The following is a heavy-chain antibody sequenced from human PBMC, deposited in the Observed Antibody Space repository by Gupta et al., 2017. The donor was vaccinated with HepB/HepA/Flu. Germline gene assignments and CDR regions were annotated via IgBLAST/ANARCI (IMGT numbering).Heavy chain of an antibody. J-gene: IGHJ4*02. CDR3: AKDPEEWSTGVTHYFDY. CDR1: GFSFRDYA. CDR2: ISGGGDKT. D-gene: IGHD4-23*01. Sequence: EVQLLETGGGLVQPGGSLRLSCAASGFSFRDYAMSWLRQVPGKGLEWGSAISGGGDKTDYADSVKGRFTISRDKANNILYLQMNSRRADDAALYDWAKDPEEWSTGVTHYFDYWGPATRGTVSS. V-gene: IGHV3-23*01.